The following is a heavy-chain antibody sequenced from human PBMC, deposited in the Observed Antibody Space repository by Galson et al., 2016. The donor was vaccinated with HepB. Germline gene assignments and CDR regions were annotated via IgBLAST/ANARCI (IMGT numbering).Heavy chain of an antibody. D-gene: IGHD3-10*01. V-gene: IGHV1-69*06. CDR2: IIPIFGTA. J-gene: IGHJ6*04. Sequence: SVKVSCKAFGGTFSSYVISWVRQAPGQGLEWMGGIIPIFGTAEYAQKFQGRVTITADKSTSTAYMELSSLRSENTAVYYCARDGRVRGVLDYYYGMDVWGKGTTVTVTS. CDR3: ARDGRVRGVLDYYYGMDV. CDR1: GGTFSSYV.